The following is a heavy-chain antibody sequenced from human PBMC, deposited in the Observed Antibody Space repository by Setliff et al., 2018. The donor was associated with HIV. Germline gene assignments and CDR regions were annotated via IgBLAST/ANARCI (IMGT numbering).Heavy chain of an antibody. CDR3: ARRPPPLQFLDSPSFYMDV. Sequence: SETLSLTCNVSGDSVSGSNWWTWLRQSPGKGLEWIGEVYFDGTTNYNPSLKSRVAMSVDRTDNQFSLKLNSVTAADTAVYYCARRPPPLQFLDSPSFYMDVWGKGTTVTVS. D-gene: IGHD3-3*01. CDR1: GDSVSGSNW. J-gene: IGHJ6*03. CDR2: VYFDGTT. V-gene: IGHV4-4*02.